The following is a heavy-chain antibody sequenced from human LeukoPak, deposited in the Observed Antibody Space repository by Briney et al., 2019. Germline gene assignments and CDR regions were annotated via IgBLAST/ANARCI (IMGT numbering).Heavy chain of an antibody. V-gene: IGHV5-51*01. D-gene: IGHD3-22*01. Sequence: GESLKISCKGSGYSFTSNWIGWVRQMPGKGLEWMGIIYPGDSDTRYSPSFQGQVTISADKSISTAYLQWSSLKASDTAMYYCARLGDYYDTPATGGFDIWGQGTMVTVSS. CDR1: GYSFTSNW. CDR2: IYPGDSDT. J-gene: IGHJ3*02. CDR3: ARLGDYYDTPATGGFDI.